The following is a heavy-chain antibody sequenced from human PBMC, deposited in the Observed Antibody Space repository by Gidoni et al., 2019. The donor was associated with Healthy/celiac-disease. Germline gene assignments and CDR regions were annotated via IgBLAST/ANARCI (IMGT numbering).Heavy chain of an antibody. D-gene: IGHD4-4*01. Sequence: EVQLVESGGGLVKPGGSLRLSCAASGFTFSSYSMNWVRHAPGKGLEWVSSISSSSSYIYYADSVKGRFTISRDNAKNSLYLQMNSLRAEDTAVYYCARLYDYSNAYYYYYYMDVWGKGTTVTVSS. CDR3: ARLYDYSNAYYYYYYMDV. J-gene: IGHJ6*03. CDR2: ISSSSSYI. V-gene: IGHV3-21*01. CDR1: GFTFSSYS.